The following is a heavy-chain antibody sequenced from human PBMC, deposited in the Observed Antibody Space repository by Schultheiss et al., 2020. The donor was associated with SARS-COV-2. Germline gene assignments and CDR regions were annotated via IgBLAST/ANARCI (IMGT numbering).Heavy chain of an antibody. Sequence: SETLSLTCAVYGGSFSGYYWSWIRQPPGKGLEWIGEINHSGSTYYNPSLKSRVTISVDTSKNQFSLKLSSVTAADTAVYYCAKSELVVVTTALLDYWGQGTLVTVSS. V-gene: IGHV4-34*01. CDR3: AKSELVVVTTALLDY. CDR1: GGSFSGYY. D-gene: IGHD3-22*01. J-gene: IGHJ4*02. CDR2: INHSGST.